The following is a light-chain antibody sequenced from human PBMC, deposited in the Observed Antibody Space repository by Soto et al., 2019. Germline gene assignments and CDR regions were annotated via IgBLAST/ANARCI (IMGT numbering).Light chain of an antibody. CDR1: QSVSSSY. Sequence: EIGLTQSPGTLSLSPGERATLSCRASQSVSSSYLAWYQQKPGQAPRLLIYGASSRATGIPDRFSGSGSGTDFTVTISRLEPEDFAVYYCQQYGSSSLNFGGGTKVEIK. V-gene: IGKV3-20*01. J-gene: IGKJ4*01. CDR3: QQYGSSSLN. CDR2: GAS.